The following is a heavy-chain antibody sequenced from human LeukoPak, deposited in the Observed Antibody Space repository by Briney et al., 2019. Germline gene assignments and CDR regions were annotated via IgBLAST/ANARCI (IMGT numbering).Heavy chain of an antibody. CDR3: AKAYGGDSVGY. CDR2: ISGSGTST. Sequence: AGGSLRLSCAASGFIFSSYAMSWVRQAPGKGLEWVSSISGSGTSTYYADSVKGRFTISRDNSKNTLYLQVNSLRAEDTAIYYCAKAYGGDSVGYWGQGTLVTVSS. D-gene: IGHD4-23*01. CDR1: GFIFSSYA. V-gene: IGHV3-23*01. J-gene: IGHJ4*02.